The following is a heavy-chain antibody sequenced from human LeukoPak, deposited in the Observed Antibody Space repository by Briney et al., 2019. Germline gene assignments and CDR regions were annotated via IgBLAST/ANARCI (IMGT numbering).Heavy chain of an antibody. V-gene: IGHV4-59*01. CDR3: TRGSMAYYYMDV. J-gene: IGHJ6*03. Sequence: SETLSLTCTVSGGSISSYYWSWIRQPPGKGLEWIGNIYYSGSTNYNPSLKSRVTISVDTSKNQFSLKLSSVTAADTAVYYCTRGSMAYYYMDVWGKGTTVTISS. D-gene: IGHD5-24*01. CDR1: GGSISSYY. CDR2: IYYSGST.